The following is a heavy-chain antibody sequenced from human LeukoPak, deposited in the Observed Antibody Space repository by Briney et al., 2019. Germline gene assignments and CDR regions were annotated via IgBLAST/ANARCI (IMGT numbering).Heavy chain of an antibody. CDR3: AKDEAYCTNAVCPLDY. J-gene: IGHJ4*02. Sequence: GRSLRLSCVASGFTFSSYGMQWVRQAPGKGLEWVAFIRYDGSNKYYADSVKGRFTVSRDNSRNTLYLQMNSLRAEDTAVYYCAKDEAYCTNAVCPLDYWGQGTLVTVSS. V-gene: IGHV3-30*02. CDR1: GFTFSSYG. D-gene: IGHD2-8*01. CDR2: IRYDGSNK.